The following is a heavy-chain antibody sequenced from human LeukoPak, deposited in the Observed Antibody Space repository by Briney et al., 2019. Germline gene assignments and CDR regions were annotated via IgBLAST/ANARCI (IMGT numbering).Heavy chain of an antibody. D-gene: IGHD1-26*01. V-gene: IGHV3-7*01. CDR3: ARRRYSGSSQHFDY. J-gene: IGHJ4*02. CDR1: GFTFSSYW. Sequence: GGSLRLSCAASGFTFSSYWMSWVRPAPGKGLEWVANIKQDGSEKYYVDSVKGRFTISRDNAKNSLYLQMNSLRAEDTAVYYCARRRYSGSSQHFDYWGQGTLVTVSS. CDR2: IKQDGSEK.